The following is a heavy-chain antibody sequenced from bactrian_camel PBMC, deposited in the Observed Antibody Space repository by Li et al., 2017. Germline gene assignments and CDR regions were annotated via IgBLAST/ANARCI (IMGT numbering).Heavy chain of an antibody. CDR3: AAARWPGPSYCGNWWNYNT. Sequence: VQLVESGGGSVQVGGSLRLSCAAASGDTYSTACMGWFRQAPGKEREGVAGISNSGGSTYYAATAKGRFTISQDNAKNTLYLQMSSLKPEDTAIYFCAAARWPGPSYCGNWWNYNTWGQGTQVTVS. J-gene: IGHJ6*01. D-gene: IGHD7*01. V-gene: IGHV3S68*01. CDR2: ISNSGGST. CDR1: GDTYSTAC.